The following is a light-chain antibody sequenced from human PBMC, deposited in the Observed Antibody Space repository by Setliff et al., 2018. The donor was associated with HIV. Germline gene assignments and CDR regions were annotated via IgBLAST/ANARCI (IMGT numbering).Light chain of an antibody. J-gene: IGLJ3*02. Sequence: QSVLTQPRSVSGSPGQSVTISCTGTSSDVGAYNYVSWYQQHPGKAPKLMICDVSKRPSGVPDRFSASKSGNTASLTTSGLQAEDEADYYCCSYAGSYNWVFGGGTKVTVL. CDR2: DVS. CDR3: CSYAGSYNWV. V-gene: IGLV2-11*01. CDR1: SSDVGAYNY.